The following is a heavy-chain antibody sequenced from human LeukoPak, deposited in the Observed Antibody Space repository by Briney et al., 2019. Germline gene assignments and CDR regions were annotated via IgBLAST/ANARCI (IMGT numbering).Heavy chain of an antibody. V-gene: IGHV1-69*13. Sequence: ASVKVSCKASGGTFSSYAISWVRQAPGQGLEWMGGIIPIFGTANYAQKFQGRVTITADESTSTAYMELSSLRSEDTAVYYCARGGSGRREGYYYYMDVWGKGTTVTISS. J-gene: IGHJ6*03. CDR2: IIPIFGTA. CDR1: GGTFSSYA. D-gene: IGHD3-10*01. CDR3: ARGGSGRREGYYYYMDV.